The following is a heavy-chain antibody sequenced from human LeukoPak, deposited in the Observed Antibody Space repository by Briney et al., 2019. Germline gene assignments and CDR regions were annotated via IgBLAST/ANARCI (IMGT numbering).Heavy chain of an antibody. V-gene: IGHV1-18*01. J-gene: IGHJ4*02. Sequence: ASVKVSCRSSGYTFTTYGITWVRQAPGQGLEWMGWISTYNGNTNYAQKLQGRVTMTTDTSTSTAYMELRSLESDDTAMYYCARDRMDTGTYFDYWGQGTLVTVSS. CDR1: GYTFTTYG. CDR3: ARDRMDTGTYFDY. CDR2: ISTYNGNT. D-gene: IGHD5-18*01.